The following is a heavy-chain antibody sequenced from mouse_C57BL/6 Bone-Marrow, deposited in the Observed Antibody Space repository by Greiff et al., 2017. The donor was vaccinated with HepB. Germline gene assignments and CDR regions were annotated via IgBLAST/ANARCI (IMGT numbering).Heavy chain of an antibody. CDR2: INPSSGYT. CDR3: AFYDYDYFDY. V-gene: IGHV1-4*01. CDR1: GYTFTSYT. D-gene: IGHD2-4*01. J-gene: IGHJ2*01. Sequence: QVQLQQSGAELARPGASVKMSCKASGYTFTSYTMHWVKQRPGQGLEWIGYINPSSGYTKYNQKFKDKATLTDDKSSSTAYMQLSSLTSEDSAVYYCAFYDYDYFDYWGQGTTLTVSS.